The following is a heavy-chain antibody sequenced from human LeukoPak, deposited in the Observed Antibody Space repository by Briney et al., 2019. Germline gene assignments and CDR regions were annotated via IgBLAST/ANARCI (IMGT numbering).Heavy chain of an antibody. CDR1: GESFNGYY. V-gene: IGHV4-34*12. CDR3: ARGLASGYPPIPFDY. D-gene: IGHD3-3*01. J-gene: IGHJ4*02. Sequence: SETLSLTCVVYGESFNGYYWTWIRQPPGKGLEWIGEIIDTGSTKYNSSLKSRVTISVDTSKNEFSLNLTSVTAADTAIYYCARGLASGYPPIPFDYWGQGTLVTVSS. CDR2: IIDTGST.